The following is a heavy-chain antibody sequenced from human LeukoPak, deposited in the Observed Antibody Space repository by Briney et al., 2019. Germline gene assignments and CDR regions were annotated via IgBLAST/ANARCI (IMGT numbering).Heavy chain of an antibody. CDR2: INHSGST. CDR3: ARGPTQFDY. J-gene: IGHJ4*02. V-gene: IGHV4-34*01. CDR1: GGSFSGYY. Sequence: SETLSLTCAVYGGSFSGYYWSWIRQPPGKGLEWIGEINHSGSTNYNPSLKSRVTISVDTSKNQFSLKLSSVTAADTAVYYCARGPTQFDYWGQGTLVTVSS.